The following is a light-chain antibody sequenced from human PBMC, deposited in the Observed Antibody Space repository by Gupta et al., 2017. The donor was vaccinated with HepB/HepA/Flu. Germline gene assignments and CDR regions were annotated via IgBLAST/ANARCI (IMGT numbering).Light chain of an antibody. J-gene: IGLJ3*02. CDR3: AASDDSQNGRV. CDR2: SNH. CDR1: SSNVGSNP. Sequence: QSVLTQPPSVSGTPGQTVIISCSGGSSNVGSNPVNWYQHLPGAAPKLLIYSNHRRPSGVPDRFSASKSGASASLAITGLQAEDEADYFCAASDDSQNGRVFGGGTKLTVL. V-gene: IGLV1-44*01.